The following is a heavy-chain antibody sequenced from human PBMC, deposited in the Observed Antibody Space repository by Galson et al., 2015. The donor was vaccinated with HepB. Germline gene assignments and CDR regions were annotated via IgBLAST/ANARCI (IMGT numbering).Heavy chain of an antibody. Sequence: SVKVSCKASGGTFSSYAISWVRQAPGQGLEWMGGIIPIFGTANYAQKFQGRVTITADESTSTAYMELSSLRSEDTAVYYCARGGCYYDILTGYYPHLAYYGMDVWGQGTTVTVSS. J-gene: IGHJ6*02. CDR1: GGTFSSYA. D-gene: IGHD3-9*01. CDR3: ARGGCYYDILTGYYPHLAYYGMDV. CDR2: IIPIFGTA. V-gene: IGHV1-69*13.